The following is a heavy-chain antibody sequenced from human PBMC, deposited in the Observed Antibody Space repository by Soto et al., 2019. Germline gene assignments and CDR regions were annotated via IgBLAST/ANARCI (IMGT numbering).Heavy chain of an antibody. CDR3: ARREYYDSSGYYAVGSDAFDI. Sequence: QLQLQESGPGLVKPSETLSLTCTVSGGSISSSSYYWGWIRQPPGKGLEWIGSIYYSGSTYYNPSLKSRVTISVDTSKNHFSLKLSSVTAADTAVYYCARREYYDSSGYYAVGSDAFDIWGQGTMVTVSS. CDR1: GGSISSSSYY. D-gene: IGHD3-22*01. CDR2: IYYSGST. V-gene: IGHV4-39*01. J-gene: IGHJ3*02.